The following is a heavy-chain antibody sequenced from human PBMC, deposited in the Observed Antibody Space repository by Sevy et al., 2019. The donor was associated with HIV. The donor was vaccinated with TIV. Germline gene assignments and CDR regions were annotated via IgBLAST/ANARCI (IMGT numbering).Heavy chain of an antibody. V-gene: IGHV3-23*01. CDR1: GFTFRNYV. D-gene: IGHD3-10*01. Sequence: GGSLRLSCAASGFTFRNYVMNWVRQPPGKGLEWVSVISDGGGTTYYADSVKGRFTISGDDSKSTLYLQMNSLRVEDTAVYFCAKRVAGALAALDIGAKGQWSPSPQ. CDR2: ISDGGGTT. J-gene: IGHJ3*02. CDR3: AKRVAGALAALD.